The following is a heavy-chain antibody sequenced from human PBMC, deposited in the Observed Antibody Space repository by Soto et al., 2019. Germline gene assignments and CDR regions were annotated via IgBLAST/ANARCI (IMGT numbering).Heavy chain of an antibody. Sequence: GASVKVFCKASGYTFTSYAISWVRQAPGQRLEWMGGIIPIFSTPNYAQKFQGRVTITADESTSTAYMELSSLRSEDTAVYYCARPIQYYFDTSAQSAWFDPWGQGTLVTVSS. CDR1: GYTFTSYA. CDR3: ARPIQYYFDTSAQSAWFDP. V-gene: IGHV1-69*13. CDR2: IIPIFSTP. D-gene: IGHD3-22*01. J-gene: IGHJ5*02.